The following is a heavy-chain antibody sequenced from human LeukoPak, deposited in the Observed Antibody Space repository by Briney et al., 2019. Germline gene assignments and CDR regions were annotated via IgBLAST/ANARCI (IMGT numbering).Heavy chain of an antibody. J-gene: IGHJ6*04. CDR2: IYTSGST. CDR3: ASSPYGLLDV. Sequence: PSETLSLTCTVSGGSISSGSYYWSWIRQPAGKGLEWIGRIYTSGSTNYNPSLKSRVTISVDTSKDQFSLKLSSVTAADTAVYYCASSPYGLLDVWGKGTTVTISS. D-gene: IGHD3-10*01. CDR1: GGSISSGSYY. V-gene: IGHV4-61*02.